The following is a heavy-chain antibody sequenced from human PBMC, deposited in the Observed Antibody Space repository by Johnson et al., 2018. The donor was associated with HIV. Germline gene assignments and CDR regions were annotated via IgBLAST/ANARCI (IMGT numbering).Heavy chain of an antibody. V-gene: IGHV3-66*01. CDR2: IYSGGST. CDR3: ASTRTGWGAFYI. D-gene: IGHD6-19*01. Sequence: VQLVESGGGLVQPDRSLRLSCAASGFTFDDYVMHWVRQAPGKGLEWVSGIYSGGSTYYADSVKGRFTISRDNSKNTLYLQMNSLRAEDTAVYYCASTRTGWGAFYIWGQGTMVTVSS. CDR1: GFTFDDYV. J-gene: IGHJ3*02.